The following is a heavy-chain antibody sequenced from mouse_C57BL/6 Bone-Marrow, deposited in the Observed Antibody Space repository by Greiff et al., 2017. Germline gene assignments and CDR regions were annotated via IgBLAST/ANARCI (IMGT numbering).Heavy chain of an antibody. D-gene: IGHD3-1*01. CDR3: TTWALLWYFDV. Sequence: VQLKQSGAELVRPGASVKLSCTASGFNIKDAYMHWLKQRPEQGLGGIGWIDPENGDTEYASKFQGKATITADPSSNTAYLQLSSLTSEDTAVYYCTTWALLWYFDVWGTGTTVTVSS. J-gene: IGHJ1*03. CDR1: GFNIKDAY. CDR2: IDPENGDT. V-gene: IGHV14-4*01.